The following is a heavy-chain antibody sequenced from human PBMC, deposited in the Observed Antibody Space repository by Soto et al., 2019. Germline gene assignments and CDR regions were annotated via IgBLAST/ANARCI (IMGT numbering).Heavy chain of an antibody. D-gene: IGHD2-15*01. CDR2: IISNLGIT. V-gene: IGHV1-69*08. CDR3: ARDKGYCSGASCLDFDY. J-gene: IGHJ4*02. CDR1: GGTLSSYT. Sequence: QVQLVESGAEVKKPGASVKVSCKASGGTLSSYTFTWVRQAPGQGLEWMGRIISNLGITNYAQKFQGRITIIVDKSTITAYMELSSLRSEDKAVYYCARDKGYCSGASCLDFDYWGQRTLVTVSS.